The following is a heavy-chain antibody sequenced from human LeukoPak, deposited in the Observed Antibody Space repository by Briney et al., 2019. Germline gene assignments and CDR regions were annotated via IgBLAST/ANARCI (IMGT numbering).Heavy chain of an antibody. D-gene: IGHD2-21*01. V-gene: IGHV1-18*01. CDR2: ISAYNGNT. CDR1: GYTFISYG. CDR3: ARVSGAYCGGDCSSGDY. J-gene: IGHJ4*02. Sequence: ASVKVSCKASGYTFISYGISWVRQAPGQGLEWMGWISAYNGNTNYAQKLQGRVTMTTDTSTSTAYMELRSLRSDDTAVYYCARVSGAYCGGDCSSGDYWGQGTLVTVSS.